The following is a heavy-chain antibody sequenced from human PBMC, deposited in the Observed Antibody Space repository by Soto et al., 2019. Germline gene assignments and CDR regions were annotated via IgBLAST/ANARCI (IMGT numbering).Heavy chain of an antibody. CDR1: GGSINNYY. D-gene: IGHD3-22*01. J-gene: IGHJ4*02. Sequence: QVQLQESGPGLVKPSETLFLTCTVSGGSINNYYWSWIRQPPGKGLEFIGYIYYAGTTTYNPSLKSRVTISVDASKNQFSQKLSSVTAADTAVYYCARLGGYYQALDSWGQGTLLTVSS. V-gene: IGHV4-59*08. CDR3: ARLGGYYQALDS. CDR2: IYYAGTT.